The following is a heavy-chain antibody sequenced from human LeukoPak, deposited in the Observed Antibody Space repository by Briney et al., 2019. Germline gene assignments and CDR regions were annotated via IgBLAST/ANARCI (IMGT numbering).Heavy chain of an antibody. D-gene: IGHD2-15*01. V-gene: IGHV3-53*01. Sequence: PGGSLRLSCAASGFTVSSNYMSWVRQAPGKGLEWVSVIYSGGSTYYADSVKGRFTISRDNSKNTLYLQMNSLRAEDTAVYYCARNWARYCSGGSCYSSQYYFDYWGQGTLVTVSS. J-gene: IGHJ4*02. CDR3: ARNWARYCSGGSCYSSQYYFDY. CDR2: IYSGGST. CDR1: GFTVSSNY.